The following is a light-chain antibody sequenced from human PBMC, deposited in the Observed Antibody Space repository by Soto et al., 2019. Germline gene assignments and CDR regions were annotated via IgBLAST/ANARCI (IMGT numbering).Light chain of an antibody. CDR3: PHYNSYSEA. Sequence: ILLTQCLSTLSASSEDTFTITCRASQRISGWLAWHQQKPGKAPKLLIYDVSALKRGVPPRFSGSGSGTEFTLTISSLQPDDFAPYYCPHYNSYSEAFGQGTK. V-gene: IGKV1-5*01. CDR2: DVS. J-gene: IGKJ1*01. CDR1: QRISGW.